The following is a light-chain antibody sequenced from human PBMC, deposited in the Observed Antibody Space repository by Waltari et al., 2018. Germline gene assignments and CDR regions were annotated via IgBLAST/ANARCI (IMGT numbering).Light chain of an antibody. CDR2: EVT. J-gene: IGLJ1*01. CDR3: SSYRSSTTLKYV. CDR1: SSDVGGYNY. Sequence: QSALTQPASVSGSPGQSITISCTGTSSDVGGYNYVSLYQQHPGKVPKLMIYEVTNRPSGVSDRFSGSKSGNTASLTISGLQAEDEADYYCSSYRSSTTLKYVFGTGTKVTVL. V-gene: IGLV2-14*01.